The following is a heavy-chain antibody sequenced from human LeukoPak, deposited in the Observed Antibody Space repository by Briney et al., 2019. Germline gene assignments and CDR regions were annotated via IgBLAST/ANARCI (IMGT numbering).Heavy chain of an antibody. Sequence: GGSLRRSCAASGFSFSTSWMAWVRQAPGKGLQWVGNINPDESHTDYIDSVKGRFTMSRDNAENSLFLQVHSLRDEDTAVYYCARDRAYDAFDYWGRGTLVTVSS. CDR2: INPDESHT. V-gene: IGHV3-7*01. J-gene: IGHJ4*02. D-gene: IGHD5-12*01. CDR1: GFSFSTSW. CDR3: ARDRAYDAFDY.